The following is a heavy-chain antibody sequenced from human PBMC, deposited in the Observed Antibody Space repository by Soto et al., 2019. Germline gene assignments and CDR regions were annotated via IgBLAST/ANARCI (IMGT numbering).Heavy chain of an antibody. V-gene: IGHV3-74*01. Sequence: EVQLVESGGGLVQPGGSLRLSCAASGFSLSDYWMHWVRQAPGEGLVWLSRITRDGSSTNYADSVKGRFTISRDNAKNTVYLQVNGLRGEDTAVYYCARGANGYYSFDYWGQGTLVTVSS. CDR3: ARGANGYYSFDY. CDR1: GFSLSDYW. D-gene: IGHD5-18*01. CDR2: ITRDGSST. J-gene: IGHJ4*02.